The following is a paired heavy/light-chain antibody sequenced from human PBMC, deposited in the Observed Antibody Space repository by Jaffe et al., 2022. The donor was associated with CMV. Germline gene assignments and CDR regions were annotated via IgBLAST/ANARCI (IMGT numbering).Heavy chain of an antibody. Sequence: EVQLVESGGGLVQPGGSLRLSCAASGFTFSSYWMSWVRQAPGKGLEWVANIKQDGSEKYYVDSVKGRFTISRDNAKNSLYLQMNSLRAEDTAVYYCARMKHIPNFWSGYYPLGPFDYWGQGTLVTVSS. CDR3: ARMKHIPNFWSGYYPLGPFDY. CDR2: IKQDGSEK. J-gene: IGHJ4*02. D-gene: IGHD3-3*01. CDR1: GFTFSSYW. V-gene: IGHV3-7*03.
Light chain of an antibody. CDR1: QSISSW. CDR2: KAS. V-gene: IGKV1-5*03. Sequence: DIQMTQSPSTLSASVGDRVTITCRASQSISSWLAWYQQKPGKAPKLLIYKASSLESGVPSRFSGSGSGTEFTLTISSLQPDDFATYYCQQYNSYPSFGQGTKLEIK. J-gene: IGKJ2*01. CDR3: QQYNSYPS.